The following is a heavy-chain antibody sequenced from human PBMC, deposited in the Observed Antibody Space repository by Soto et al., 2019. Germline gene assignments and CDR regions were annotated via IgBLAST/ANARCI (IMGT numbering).Heavy chain of an antibody. V-gene: IGHV1-18*01. CDR2: ISAYNGNT. D-gene: IGHD6-6*01. Sequence: QVQLVQSGAEVKKPGASVKVSCKASGYTFTSYGISWVRQAPGQGLEWMGWISAYNGNTNYAQKFQGWVTMTRDTSISTAYMELSRLRSDDTAVYYCARDSAAQANYYYGMDVWGQGTTVTVSS. J-gene: IGHJ6*02. CDR3: ARDSAAQANYYYGMDV. CDR1: GYTFTSYG.